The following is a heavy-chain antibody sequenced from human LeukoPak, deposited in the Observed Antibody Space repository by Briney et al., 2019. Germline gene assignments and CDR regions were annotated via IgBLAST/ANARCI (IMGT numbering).Heavy chain of an antibody. D-gene: IGHD6-13*01. CDR1: GFTFSNAW. CDR2: IRGKADGETT. J-gene: IGHJ4*02. V-gene: IGHV3-15*01. CDR3: ILAAAGPAY. Sequence: PGGSLRLSCAASGFTFSNAWMTWVRQALGKGPEWLGRIRGKADGETTEYAAPVKGRFTISRDDSKHILYLQMNSLTTEATAVYYCILAAAGPAYWGQGALVTVSS.